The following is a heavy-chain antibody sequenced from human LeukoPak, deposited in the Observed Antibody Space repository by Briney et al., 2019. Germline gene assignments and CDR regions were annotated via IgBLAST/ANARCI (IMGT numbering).Heavy chain of an antibody. CDR2: ITSSGTHI. J-gene: IGHJ6*04. Sequence: GGSLRLSCAASGFTFSSFNMNWVRQAPGKAIEWVSPITSSGTHIFYADSVRGRFTISRDNAKNSLYLQMNSPRGEDTALYYCARDGPSDIGDSVDVWGKGTTVTVSS. CDR3: ARDGPSDIGDSVDV. D-gene: IGHD2-15*01. V-gene: IGHV3-21*04. CDR1: GFTFSSFN.